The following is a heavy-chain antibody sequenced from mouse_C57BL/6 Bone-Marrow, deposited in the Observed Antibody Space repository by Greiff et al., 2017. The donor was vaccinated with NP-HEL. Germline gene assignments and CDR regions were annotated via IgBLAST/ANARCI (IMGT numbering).Heavy chain of an antibody. V-gene: IGHV1-55*01. CDR2: IYPGSGST. D-gene: IGHD2-12*01. Sequence: PGQGLEWIGDIYPGSGSTNYNEKFKSKATLTVDTSSSTAYMQLSSLTSEDSAVYYCARYNYSPAWFAYWGQGTLVTVSA. CDR3: ARYNYSPAWFAY. J-gene: IGHJ3*01.